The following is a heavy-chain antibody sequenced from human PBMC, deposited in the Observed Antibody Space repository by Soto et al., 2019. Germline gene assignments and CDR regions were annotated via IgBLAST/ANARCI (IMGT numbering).Heavy chain of an antibody. CDR1: GFTFSNYG. CDR3: AKEAVARRHMDV. CDR2: ISYDGSNK. J-gene: IGHJ6*02. Sequence: PGGSLRLSCAVSGFTFSNYGMHWVRQAPGKGLEWVAVISYDGSNKYYADSVKGRFTISRDNSKNTLYLQMNSLRAEDTAVYYCAKEAVARRHMDVWGQGTTVTVSS. D-gene: IGHD6-19*01. V-gene: IGHV3-30*18.